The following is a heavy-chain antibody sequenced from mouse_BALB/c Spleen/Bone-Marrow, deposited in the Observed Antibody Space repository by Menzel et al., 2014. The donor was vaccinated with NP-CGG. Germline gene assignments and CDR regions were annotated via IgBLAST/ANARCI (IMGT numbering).Heavy chain of an antibody. Sequence: EVMLVESGGGLVQPGGSLKLSCAASGFDFSRYWMSWVRQAPGKGLEWIGEINPESSTINYTPSLKDKFIISRDNAKNTLFLQMSKVRSEDTALYYCARLNYYGNLFVWGAGTPVTVSS. V-gene: IGHV4-1*02. CDR3: ARLNYYGNLFV. J-gene: IGHJ1*01. CDR2: INPESSTI. CDR1: GFDFSRYW. D-gene: IGHD1-1*01.